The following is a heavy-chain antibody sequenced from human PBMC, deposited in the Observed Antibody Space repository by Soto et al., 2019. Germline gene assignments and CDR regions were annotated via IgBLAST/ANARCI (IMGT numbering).Heavy chain of an antibody. CDR2: IYYSGST. CDR3: ARVLNYGSGSYYNWDDAFDI. J-gene: IGHJ3*02. CDR1: GGSISSYY. D-gene: IGHD3-10*01. Sequence: SETLSLTCTVSGGSISSYYWSWIRQPPGKGLEWIGYIYYSGSTNYNPSLKSRVTISVDTSKNQFSLKLSSVTAADTAVYYCARVLNYGSGSYYNWDDAFDIWGQGTMVTVSS. V-gene: IGHV4-59*01.